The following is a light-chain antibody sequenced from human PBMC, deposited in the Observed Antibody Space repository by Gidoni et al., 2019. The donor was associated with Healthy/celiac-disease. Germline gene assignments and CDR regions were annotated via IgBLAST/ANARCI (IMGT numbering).Light chain of an antibody. J-gene: IGKJ5*01. V-gene: IGKV2-28*01. CDR3: MQALQTPIT. CDR2: LGS. Sequence: DIVMTQSPPSLPVTPGEPASISCRSSQSLLHSNGCNYLDWYLQKPGQAPQLLIYLGSNRASGVPDRFSGSGSGTDFTLKISRVEAEDVGVYYCMQALQTPITFGQGTRLEIK. CDR1: QSLLHSNGCNY.